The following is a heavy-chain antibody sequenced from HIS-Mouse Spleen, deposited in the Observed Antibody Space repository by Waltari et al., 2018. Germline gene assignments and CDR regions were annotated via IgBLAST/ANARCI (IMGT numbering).Heavy chain of an antibody. CDR1: GGSISSSSYY. Sequence: QLQLQESGPGLVKPSETLSLTCTVSGGSISSSSYYWGWIRQPPGKGLEGVGSIYYSGSTSDNPTLKSRVTISVDTSKNQCSLKLSSVTAADTAVYYCAREIPYSSSWYDWYFDLWGRGTLVTVSS. D-gene: IGHD6-13*01. V-gene: IGHV4-39*07. J-gene: IGHJ2*01. CDR2: IYYSGST. CDR3: AREIPYSSSWYDWYFDL.